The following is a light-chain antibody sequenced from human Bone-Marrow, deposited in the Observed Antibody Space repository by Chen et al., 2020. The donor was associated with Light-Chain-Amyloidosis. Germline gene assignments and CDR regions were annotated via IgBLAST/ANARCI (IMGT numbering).Light chain of an antibody. CDR3: MQGIEFPHT. V-gene: IGKV2-40*01. J-gene: IGKJ2*01. Sequence: DIVMTQTPLSLPFTPGEPSSISCRSSQSLLDSDDGNTYLDWYLQKPGQSPQLLIYTVSYRASGVPDRFSGSGSDTDFKLKISRVEAEDGGVYFCMQGIEFPHTFGQGTKLEIK. CDR2: TVS. CDR1: QSLLDSDDGNTY.